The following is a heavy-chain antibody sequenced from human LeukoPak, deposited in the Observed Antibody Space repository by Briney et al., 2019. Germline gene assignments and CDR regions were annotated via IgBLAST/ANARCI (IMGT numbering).Heavy chain of an antibody. CDR1: GYSFTSYW. D-gene: IGHD6-6*01. J-gene: IGHJ5*02. Sequence: AASLKISCKGSGYSFTSYWLGWVRQLPGKGLEWMGIIYTGDSDTRYSPSFQGQVTISADKSISTAYLQWSSLKASGTAMYYCASIRSIDGNWFDPWGQGTLVTVSS. CDR3: ASIRSIDGNWFDP. CDR2: IYTGDSDT. V-gene: IGHV5-51*01.